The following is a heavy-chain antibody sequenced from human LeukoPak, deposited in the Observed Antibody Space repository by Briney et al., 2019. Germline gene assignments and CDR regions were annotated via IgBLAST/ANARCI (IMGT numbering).Heavy chain of an antibody. CDR3: ARTEFMVRGVILAFFDF. D-gene: IGHD3-10*01. V-gene: IGHV4-59*12. J-gene: IGHJ2*01. Sequence: SETLSLTCTVPGGSISSYYWSWIRQPPGKGLGRIGYIYYSGSTNYNPSLTSPVSISVDTSQNQSSLQLNSVTPEDTAVYYCARTEFMVRGVILAFFDFWGRGTVVTVSS. CDR2: IYYSGST. CDR1: GGSISSYY.